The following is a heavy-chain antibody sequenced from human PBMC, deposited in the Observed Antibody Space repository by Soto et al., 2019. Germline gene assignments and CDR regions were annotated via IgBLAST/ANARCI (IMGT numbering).Heavy chain of an antibody. CDR3: ARDTSYCISTSCYSWFDP. J-gene: IGHJ5*02. V-gene: IGHV4-4*02. Sequence: SETLSLTCAVSGDSISSSNWWSWVRQPPGKGLEWIGEIYHSGSTNYNPSLKSRVTISVDKSKNQFSLKLSSVTAADTAVYYCARDTSYCISTSCYSWFDPWGQGTLVTVSS. CDR1: GDSISSSNW. CDR2: IYHSGST. D-gene: IGHD2-2*01.